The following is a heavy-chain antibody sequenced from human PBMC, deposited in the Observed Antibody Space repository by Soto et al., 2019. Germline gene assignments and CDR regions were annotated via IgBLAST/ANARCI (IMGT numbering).Heavy chain of an antibody. V-gene: IGHV3-30*18. J-gene: IGHJ6*02. D-gene: IGHD3-3*01. Sequence: QVQLVESGGGVVQPGRSLRLSCAASGFTFSSYGMHWVRQAPGKGLEWVAVISYDGSNKYYADSVKGRFTISRDNSKNTLYLQMNSLRAEDTAVYYCAKAMNYDSWSGYYPYYYYYGMDVWGQGTTVTVSS. CDR1: GFTFSSYG. CDR3: AKAMNYDSWSGYYPYYYYYGMDV. CDR2: ISYDGSNK.